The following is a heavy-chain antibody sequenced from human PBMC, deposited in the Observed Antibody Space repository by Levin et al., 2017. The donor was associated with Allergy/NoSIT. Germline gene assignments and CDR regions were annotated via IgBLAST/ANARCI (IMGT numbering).Heavy chain of an antibody. Sequence: GGSLRLSCAASGFTFRTFWMAWVRQAPGKGPEWVANIKQDGSDKYYVDSVEGRFTVSRDNAKNSLYLQMNSLRVEDTAVYYCARDHDGEDEYSDFWGQGTLVTVSS. J-gene: IGHJ4*02. CDR2: IKQDGSDK. CDR3: ARDHDGEDEYSDF. V-gene: IGHV3-7*01. D-gene: IGHD3-10*01. CDR1: GFTFRTFW.